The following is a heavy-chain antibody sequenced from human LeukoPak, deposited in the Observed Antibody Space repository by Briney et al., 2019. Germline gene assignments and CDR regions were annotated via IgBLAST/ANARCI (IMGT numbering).Heavy chain of an antibody. Sequence: SETLSLTCTVSGGSISSSSYSWGWIRQPPGKGLEWIGSIYYSGSTYYNPSLKSRVTISVDTSKNQFSLKLSSVTAADTAVYYCAGWGKSSSWYDYWGQGTLVTVSS. J-gene: IGHJ4*02. CDR1: GGSISSSSYS. D-gene: IGHD6-13*01. CDR3: AGWGKSSSWYDY. V-gene: IGHV4-39*01. CDR2: IYYSGST.